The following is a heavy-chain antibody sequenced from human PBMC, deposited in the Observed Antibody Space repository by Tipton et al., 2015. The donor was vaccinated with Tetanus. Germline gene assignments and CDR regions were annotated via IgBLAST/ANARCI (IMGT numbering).Heavy chain of an antibody. V-gene: IGHV5-51*01. Sequence: VQLVQSGAEVKKPGESLKISCKGSGYSFTSYWIGWVRQMPGKGLEWMGIIYPGDSDTRYSPSFQAQVPISADKSISTAYLQWSSLKASDPAMYYCARGIDYYDSSGYFSTLDAFDIWGQGTMVTVSS. D-gene: IGHD3-22*01. CDR2: IYPGDSDT. J-gene: IGHJ3*02. CDR1: GYSFTSYW. CDR3: ARGIDYYDSSGYFSTLDAFDI.